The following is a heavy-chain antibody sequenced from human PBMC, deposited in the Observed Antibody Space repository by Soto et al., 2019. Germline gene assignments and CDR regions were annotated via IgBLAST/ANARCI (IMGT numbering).Heavy chain of an antibody. Sequence: SETLSLTCAVYGESFSGYIWTWIRQTPGKGLQWIGQINHSGSASYNPSLKSRVTISVHTSNSQFSLYLQMNSLRAEDTAVYNCAGGTYYFDYCGQGTLVTVSS. J-gene: IGHJ4*02. CDR1: GESFSGYI. CDR3: AGGTYYFDY. CDR2: INHSGSA. V-gene: IGHV4-34*01.